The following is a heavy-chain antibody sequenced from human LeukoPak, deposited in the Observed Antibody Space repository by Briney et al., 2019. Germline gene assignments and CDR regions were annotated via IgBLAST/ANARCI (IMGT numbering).Heavy chain of an antibody. CDR1: GFTFSSYA. D-gene: IGHD3-10*01. CDR3: ARGGYYYGSGSYYSN. CDR2: ISSNGGST. J-gene: IGHJ4*02. V-gene: IGHV3-64*01. Sequence: PGGSLRLSCAASGFTFSSYAMHWVRQAPGKGLECVSAISSNGGSTYYANSVKDRFTISRDNSKNTLYLQMGSLRAEDMAVYYCARGGYYYGSGSYYSNWGQGTLVTVSS.